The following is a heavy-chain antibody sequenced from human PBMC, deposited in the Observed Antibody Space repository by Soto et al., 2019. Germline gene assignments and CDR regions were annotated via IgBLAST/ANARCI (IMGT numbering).Heavy chain of an antibody. CDR3: ALRRGSFRPYNSYYGVDV. CDR1: GFSLGTGGVG. CDR2: IFWDDDK. V-gene: IGHV2-5*02. J-gene: IGHJ6*02. D-gene: IGHD1-26*01. Sequence: TLKESGPTLVEPTQTLTLTCSFSGFSLGTGGVGVGWIRQPPGRALEWVALIFWDDDKRYSPSLKNRLTITKDXXKXQXXLTMTTVDPVDTGTHYCALRRGSFRPYNSYYGVDVWGQGITVTVAS.